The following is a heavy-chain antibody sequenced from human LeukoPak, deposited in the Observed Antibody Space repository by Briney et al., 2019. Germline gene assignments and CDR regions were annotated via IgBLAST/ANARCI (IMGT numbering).Heavy chain of an antibody. CDR3: ARDLSGDYAWFDP. V-gene: IGHV3-11*04. Sequence: GGSLRLSCAASGFTFSDYYMSWIRQAPGKGLEWVSYISSSGSTIYYADSVKGRFTISRDNAKNSLYLQMNGLRAEDTAVYYCARDLSGDYAWFDPWGQGTLVTVSS. CDR1: GFTFSDYY. J-gene: IGHJ5*02. D-gene: IGHD4-17*01. CDR2: ISSSGSTI.